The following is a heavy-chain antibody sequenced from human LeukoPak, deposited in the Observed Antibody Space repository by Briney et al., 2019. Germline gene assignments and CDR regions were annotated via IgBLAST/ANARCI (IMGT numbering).Heavy chain of an antibody. Sequence: GGSLRLSCAASGFTFSSYAMHWVRQAPGKGLEWVAVISYDGSNKYYADSVKGRFTISRDNSKNTLYLQMNSLRAEDTALYYCAKDRLVVPAAPNDYWGQGTLVTVSS. CDR2: ISYDGSNK. J-gene: IGHJ4*02. D-gene: IGHD2-2*01. V-gene: IGHV3-30*04. CDR1: GFTFSSYA. CDR3: AKDRLVVPAAPNDY.